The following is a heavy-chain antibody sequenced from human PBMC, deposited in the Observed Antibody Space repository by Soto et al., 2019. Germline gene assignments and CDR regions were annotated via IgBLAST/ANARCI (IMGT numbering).Heavy chain of an antibody. D-gene: IGHD6-13*01. Sequence: QVQLVQSGAEVKKPGASVKVSCKASGYTFTSYGISWVRQAPGQGLEWMGWRSAYNGNTNYAQKLQGRVTMTTYTSTSTACMELRSLRSDDTAGYYCAREAAAGTLDYWGQGTLVTVSS. CDR3: AREAAAGTLDY. CDR1: GYTFTSYG. J-gene: IGHJ4*02. V-gene: IGHV1-18*01. CDR2: RSAYNGNT.